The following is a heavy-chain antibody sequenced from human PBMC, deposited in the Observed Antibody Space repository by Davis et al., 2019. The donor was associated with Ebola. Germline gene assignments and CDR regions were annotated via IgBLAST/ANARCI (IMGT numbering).Heavy chain of an antibody. Sequence: AASVKVSCKASGGTFSSYAISWVRQAPGQGLEWMGGIIPIFGTANYAQKFQGRVTITADESTSTAYMELSSLRSEDTAVYYCASGVTVTGGYWGQGTLVTASS. D-gene: IGHD4-17*01. V-gene: IGHV1-69*13. J-gene: IGHJ4*02. CDR2: IIPIFGTA. CDR3: ASGVTVTGGY. CDR1: GGTFSSYA.